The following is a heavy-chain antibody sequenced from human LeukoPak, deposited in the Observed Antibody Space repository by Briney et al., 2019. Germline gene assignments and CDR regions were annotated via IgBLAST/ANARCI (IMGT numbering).Heavy chain of an antibody. J-gene: IGHJ6*03. D-gene: IGHD3-10*01. CDR3: TSSAVYYYYYMDV. CDR2: IRSKANSYAT. CDR1: GFTFSGSA. V-gene: IGHV3-73*01. Sequence: TGGSLRLSCAASGFTFSGSAMHWVRQASGKGLEWGGRIRSKANSYATAYAASVKGRFTISRDDSKNTAYLQMNSLKTEDTAVYYCTSSAVYYYYYMDVWGKGTTVTVSS.